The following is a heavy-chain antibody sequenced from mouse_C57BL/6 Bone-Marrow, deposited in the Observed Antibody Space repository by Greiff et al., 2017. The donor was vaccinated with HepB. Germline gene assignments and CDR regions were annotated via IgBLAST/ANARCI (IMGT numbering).Heavy chain of an antibody. CDR3: ARFGWLLRGGCAY. Sequence: VQLQQPGAELVKPGASVKLSCKASGYTFTSYWMHWVKQRPGQGLEWIGMIHPNSGSTNYNEKFKSKATLTVDKSSSTAYMQLSSLTSEDSAVYYCARFGWLLRGGCAYWGQGTLVTVSA. CDR1: GYTFTSYW. D-gene: IGHD2-3*01. CDR2: IHPNSGST. V-gene: IGHV1-64*01. J-gene: IGHJ3*01.